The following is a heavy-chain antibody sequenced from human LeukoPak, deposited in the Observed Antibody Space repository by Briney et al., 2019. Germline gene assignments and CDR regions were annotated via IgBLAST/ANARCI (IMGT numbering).Heavy chain of an antibody. CDR1: GGSVASSSYC. Sequence: SETLSLTCTVSGGSVASSSYCWGWIRQAPGKTLEWIGTIYYSGSTYYNPSLKSRVTISVDTSKNQFSLKLSSVTAADTAMYYCASWGYSVSDDSFNMWGQGTMVTVSS. CDR3: ASWGYSVSDDSFNM. CDR2: IYYSGST. D-gene: IGHD1-26*01. V-gene: IGHV4-39*01. J-gene: IGHJ3*02.